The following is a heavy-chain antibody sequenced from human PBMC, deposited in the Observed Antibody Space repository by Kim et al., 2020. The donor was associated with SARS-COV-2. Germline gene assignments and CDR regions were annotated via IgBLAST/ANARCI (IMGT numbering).Heavy chain of an antibody. CDR3: AKEVYGSGSSWGLGYYYYYGMDV. CDR1: GFTFSSYA. CDR2: ISGSGGST. J-gene: IGHJ6*02. D-gene: IGHD3-10*01. V-gene: IGHV3-23*01. Sequence: GGSLRLSCAASGFTFSSYAMSWVRQAPGKGLEWVSAISGSGGSTYYADSVKGRFTISRDNSKNTLYLQMNSLRAEDTAVYYCAKEVYGSGSSWGLGYYYYYGMDVWGQGTTVTVSS.